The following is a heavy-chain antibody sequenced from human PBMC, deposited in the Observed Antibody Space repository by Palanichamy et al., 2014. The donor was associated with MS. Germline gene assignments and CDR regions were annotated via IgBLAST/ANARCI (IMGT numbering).Heavy chain of an antibody. CDR3: ARGPTIFGEVLTPSAEY. V-gene: IGHV1-69*06. D-gene: IGHD3-3*01. CDR2: FIPVDGTT. CDR1: GRTLRSEG. Sequence: QVQLVQSGAEVKKPGSTVKVSCKASGRTLRSEGTSWVRQAPGQGLEWMGGFIPVDGTTNYAQRFQGRLTITADKSTSTVYMELSSLRVEDAAVYYCARGPTIFGEVLTPSAEYWGQGTLV. J-gene: IGHJ4*02.